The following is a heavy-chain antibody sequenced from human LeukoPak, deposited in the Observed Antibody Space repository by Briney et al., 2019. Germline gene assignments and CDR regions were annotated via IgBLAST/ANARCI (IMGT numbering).Heavy chain of an antibody. Sequence: SVKVSCKASGGTFSSYAISWVRQAPGQGLEWMGRIIPIFGTANYAQKSQGRVTITTDESTSTAYMELSSLRSEDTAVYYCARDPLSDPPGDYWGQGTLVTVSS. J-gene: IGHJ4*02. CDR2: IIPIFGTA. CDR1: GGTFSSYA. V-gene: IGHV1-69*05. CDR3: ARDPLSDPPGDY.